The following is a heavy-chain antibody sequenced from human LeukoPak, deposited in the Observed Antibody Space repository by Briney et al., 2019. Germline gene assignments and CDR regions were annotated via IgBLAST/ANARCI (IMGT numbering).Heavy chain of an antibody. V-gene: IGHV3-30*04. CDR2: ISYDGSNK. CDR3: ARGSSSSMALDY. J-gene: IGHJ4*02. Sequence: GGSLRLSCAASGFTFSSYAMHWVRQAPGKGLEWVAVISYDGSNKYYADSVKGRFTISRDNSKNTLYLQMNSLRAEDTAVYYCARGSSSSMALDYWGQGTLVTVSS. CDR1: GFTFSSYA. D-gene: IGHD2-2*01.